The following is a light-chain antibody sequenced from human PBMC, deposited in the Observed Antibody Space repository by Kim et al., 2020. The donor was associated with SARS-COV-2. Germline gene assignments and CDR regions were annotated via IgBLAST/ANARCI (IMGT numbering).Light chain of an antibody. Sequence: APRGHRVTIPCQADQDITKFLSGYQQIPGKAPWLLIYDASKWERGVPLRCSGSGSARHFTLTIGGLQPEDVATYYCQQYDNVPYTFGQGTNLEI. V-gene: IGKV1-33*01. CDR1: QDITKF. J-gene: IGKJ2*01. CDR3: QQYDNVPYT. CDR2: DAS.